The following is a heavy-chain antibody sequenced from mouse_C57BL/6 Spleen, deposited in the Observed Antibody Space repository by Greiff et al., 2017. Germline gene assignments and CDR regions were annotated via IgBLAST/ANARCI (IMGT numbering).Heavy chain of an antibody. V-gene: IGHV1-50*01. CDR1: GYTFTSYW. D-gene: IGHD2-14*01. J-gene: IGHJ2*01. Sequence: LQQPGASVKLSCKASGYTFTSYWMQWVKQRPGQGLEWIGEIDPSDSYTNYNQKFKGKATLTVDTSSSTAYMQLSSLTSEDSAVYYCARRYDDYWGQGTTLTVSS. CDR2: IDPSDSYT. CDR3: ARRYDDY.